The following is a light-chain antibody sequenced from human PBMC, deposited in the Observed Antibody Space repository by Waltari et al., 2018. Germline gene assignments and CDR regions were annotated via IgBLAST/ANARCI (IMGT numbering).Light chain of an antibody. V-gene: IGKV3-15*01. CDR3: QQYNNWPRT. CDR2: GAS. J-gene: IGKJ1*01. Sequence: EIVMTQSPAXXSVSPGXRATLSCXASQXVSINLAWYQQKPGQAPRLLIYGASTRATGIPARXSGSGSGXEFXXTIXXXQSEDFXXXYCQQYNNWPRTXGXXXKVEIK. CDR1: QXVSIN.